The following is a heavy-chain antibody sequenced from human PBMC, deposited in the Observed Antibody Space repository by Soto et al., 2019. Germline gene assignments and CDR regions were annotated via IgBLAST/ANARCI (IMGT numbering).Heavy chain of an antibody. V-gene: IGHV1-18*01. J-gene: IGHJ4*02. Sequence: LVASVKVSCKASGYTFTSYGISWVRQAPGQGLEWMGWISAYNGNTNYAQKLQGRVTMTTDTSTSTAYMELRSLRASDTAMYYGVRRRDSFDYWGQGTLVTVSS. CDR3: VRRRDSFDY. CDR2: ISAYNGNT. CDR1: GYTFTSYG. D-gene: IGHD2-21*02.